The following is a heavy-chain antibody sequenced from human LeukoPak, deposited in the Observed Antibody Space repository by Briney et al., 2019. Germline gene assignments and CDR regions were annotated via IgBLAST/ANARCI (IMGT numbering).Heavy chain of an antibody. Sequence: GGSLRLSCAASGFTFGSYALSWFRQAPGKGPEWVSAISDNGVRTYYADSVKGRFTISRDNSKNTLYLQMNSLRTEDTAVYYCAKGGSSSWNSWGQGTLVTVSS. CDR1: GFTFGSYA. V-gene: IGHV3-23*01. D-gene: IGHD6-13*01. CDR2: ISDNGVRT. J-gene: IGHJ4*02. CDR3: AKGGSSSWNS.